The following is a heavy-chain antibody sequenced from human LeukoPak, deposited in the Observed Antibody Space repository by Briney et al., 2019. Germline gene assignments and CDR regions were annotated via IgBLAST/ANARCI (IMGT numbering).Heavy chain of an antibody. CDR1: GGSISSYY. CDR2: ISYSGST. V-gene: IGHV4-59*01. Sequence: SGTLSLICTVSGGSISSYYWSWIRQPPGKGLEWIGYISYSGSTNFNPSLKSRVTISVDTSKNQFSLKLSSVTATDTAVYYCAREGTAGTNLNWFDLWGQGTLVTVSS. CDR3: AREGTAGTNLNWFDL. D-gene: IGHD1-1*01. J-gene: IGHJ5*02.